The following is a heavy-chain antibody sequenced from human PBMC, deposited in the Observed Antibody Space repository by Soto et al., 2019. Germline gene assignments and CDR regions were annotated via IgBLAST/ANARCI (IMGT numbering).Heavy chain of an antibody. D-gene: IGHD3-10*01. Sequence: QVQLVESGGGVVQPGRSLRLSCAASGFIFSNYGMHWVRQAPGKGLEWVAVISYDGNKQHYGESVKGRFTISRDSSKNTLYLQMNSLRPEDTAVYYCAKDSWFGELCRSYMEVWGKGTTVNVS. CDR2: ISYDGNKQ. CDR3: AKDSWFGELCRSYMEV. J-gene: IGHJ6*03. V-gene: IGHV3-30*18. CDR1: GFIFSNYG.